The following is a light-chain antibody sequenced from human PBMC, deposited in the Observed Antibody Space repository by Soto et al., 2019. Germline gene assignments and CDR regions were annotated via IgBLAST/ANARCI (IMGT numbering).Light chain of an antibody. V-gene: IGLV2-14*01. CDR3: SSYTSSSTVV. CDR1: SSDVGGYNY. Sequence: QSVLTQPASVSGSPGQSITISCTGTSSDVGGYNYVSWYQQHPGKAPKLMIYDVSNRPSGVSNRFSGSKSGNTASLTISGLQAEDEADYNWSSYTSSSTVVFAGGTKLTVL. CDR2: DVS. J-gene: IGLJ2*01.